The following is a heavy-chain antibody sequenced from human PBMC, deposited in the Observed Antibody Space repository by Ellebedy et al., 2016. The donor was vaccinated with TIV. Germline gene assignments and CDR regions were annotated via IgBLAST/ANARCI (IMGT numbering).Heavy chain of an antibody. J-gene: IGHJ4*02. CDR2: ISYFGSNE. D-gene: IGHD3-10*01. CDR1: GFTFSTYD. Sequence: GESLKIPCAASGFTFSTYDMHWVRQAPGKGLEWVAVISYFGSNEYYADSVKGRLTISRDNSKNTLYLQMNSLRTEDTGVYYCTRALYAGSYIFDFWGQGTLVTVSS. CDR3: TRALYAGSYIFDF. V-gene: IGHV3-30*03.